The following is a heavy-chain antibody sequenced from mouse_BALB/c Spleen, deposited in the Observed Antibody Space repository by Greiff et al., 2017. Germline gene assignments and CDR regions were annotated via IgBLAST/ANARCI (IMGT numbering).Heavy chain of an antibody. CDR3: ATGPWFAY. CDR2: IDPANGNT. J-gene: IGHJ3*01. D-gene: IGHD3-1*01. Sequence: EVQLQQSGAELVKPGASVKLSCTASGFNIKDTYMHWVKQRPEQGLEWIGRIDPANGNTKYDPKFQGKATITADTSSNTAYLQLSSLTSEDTAVYYCATGPWFAYWGQGTLVTVSA. V-gene: IGHV14-3*02. CDR1: GFNIKDTY.